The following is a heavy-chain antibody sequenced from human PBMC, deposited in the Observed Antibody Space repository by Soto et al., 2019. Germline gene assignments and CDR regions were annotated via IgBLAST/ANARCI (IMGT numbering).Heavy chain of an antibody. J-gene: IGHJ3*02. CDR2: ITNNGVST. CDR1: GFTFNTYS. CDR3: VVNFHSDTFDI. Sequence: EVQLLDSGGGLVQPGGSLRLSCAASGFTFNTYSMSWVRQAPGKGLEWVSTITNNGVSTYYADSVKGRFTISRDNSKNRLYIQLNSLRAEDTAVYYGVVNFHSDTFDIWGQGTMVTVSS. V-gene: IGHV3-23*01.